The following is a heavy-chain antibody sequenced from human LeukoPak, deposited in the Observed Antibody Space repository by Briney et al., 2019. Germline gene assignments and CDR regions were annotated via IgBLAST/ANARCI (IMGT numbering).Heavy chain of an antibody. D-gene: IGHD3-10*02. V-gene: IGHV3-30*02. Sequence: GGSLRLSCAASGFTFSSYGMNWVRQAPGKGLEWVAFIRYDGRNKYYAGSVKGRFTISRDNSKNTLYLQMNSLRAEDTAVYYCAELGITMIGGVWGKGTTVTISS. CDR1: GFTFSSYG. J-gene: IGHJ6*04. CDR2: IRYDGRNK. CDR3: AELGITMIGGV.